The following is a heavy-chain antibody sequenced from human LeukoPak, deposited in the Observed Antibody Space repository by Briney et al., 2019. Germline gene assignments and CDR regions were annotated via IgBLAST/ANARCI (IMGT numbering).Heavy chain of an antibody. CDR3: ARDGGSGGYWPYVYGMDV. V-gene: IGHV4-59*01. Sequence: PSETLSLTCTVSGGSISSYYWSWIRQPPGKGLEWIGYIYYSGSTNYNPSLKSRVTISVDTSKNQFSLKLSSVTAADTAVYYCARDGGSGGYWPYVYGMDVWGQGTTVTVSS. CDR2: IYYSGST. D-gene: IGHD3-10*01. CDR1: GGSISSYY. J-gene: IGHJ6*02.